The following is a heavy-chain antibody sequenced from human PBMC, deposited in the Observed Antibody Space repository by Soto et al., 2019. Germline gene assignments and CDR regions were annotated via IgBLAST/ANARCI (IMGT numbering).Heavy chain of an antibody. Sequence: PGESLKISCKGSGYSLTIYWIGWVRQMPGKGLEWMGIIYPGDSDTRYSPSFQGQVTISADKSISTAYLQWSSLKASDTAMYYCARRREGYSNYGNYYYYYYMDVWGKGTTVTVSS. D-gene: IGHD4-4*01. CDR1: GYSLTIYW. CDR2: IYPGDSDT. CDR3: ARRREGYSNYGNYYYYYYMDV. V-gene: IGHV5-51*01. J-gene: IGHJ6*03.